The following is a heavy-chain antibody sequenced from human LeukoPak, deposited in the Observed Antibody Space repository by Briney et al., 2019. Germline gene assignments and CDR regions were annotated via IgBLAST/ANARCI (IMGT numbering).Heavy chain of an antibody. CDR3: AKNRKQLVPYYYMDV. CDR2: ISGSGGST. V-gene: IGHV3-23*01. Sequence: GGSLRLSCAASGFTFSSYGMSWVRQAPGKGLEWVLAISGSGGSTYYADSVKGRFTISRDNSKNTLYLQMNSLRAEDTAVYYCAKNRKQLVPYYYMDVWGKGTTVTISS. D-gene: IGHD6-13*01. CDR1: GFTFSSYG. J-gene: IGHJ6*03.